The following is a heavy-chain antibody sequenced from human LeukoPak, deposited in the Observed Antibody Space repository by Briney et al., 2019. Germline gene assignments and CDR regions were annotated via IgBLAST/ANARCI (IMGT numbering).Heavy chain of an antibody. V-gene: IGHV3-23*01. D-gene: IGHD2-2*01. Sequence: QPGGSLRLSCAASGFSFNNNAMSWVRQAPGKGLEWVSAINGGGDATEYADSVKGRFTISRDNSKKTLYLQMNSLRPEDTAVYYCARCTVSCYANAFDVWGQGTLLTVSS. CDR1: GFSFNNNA. J-gene: IGHJ3*01. CDR2: INGGGDAT. CDR3: ARCTVSCYANAFDV.